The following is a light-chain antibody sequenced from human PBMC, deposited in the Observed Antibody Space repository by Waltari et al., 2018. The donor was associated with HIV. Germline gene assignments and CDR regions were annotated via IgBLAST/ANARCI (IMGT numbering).Light chain of an antibody. CDR1: QSVYTS. CDR2: DAS. Sequence: IVLTQSPATLSLSPGERATLSCRASQSVYTSLAWYQQKPGQAPRLLIFDASNRATGIPARFSGIGSGTDFTLTISSLEPEDFAVYYCQQRSSWPLTFGGGTKVAIK. V-gene: IGKV3-11*01. J-gene: IGKJ4*01. CDR3: QQRSSWPLT.